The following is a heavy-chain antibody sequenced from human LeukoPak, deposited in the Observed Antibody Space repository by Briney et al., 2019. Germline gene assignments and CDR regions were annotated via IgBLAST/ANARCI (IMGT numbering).Heavy chain of an antibody. CDR3: AKVGIGGYDSGDFDY. J-gene: IGHJ4*02. D-gene: IGHD5-12*01. Sequence: GGSLRLSCAASGFTFSSYSMNWVRQAPGKGLEWVPYISSSSSTIYYADSVKGRFTISRDNSKNTLYLQMNSLRAEDTAVYYCAKVGIGGYDSGDFDYWGQGTLVTVSS. CDR2: ISSSSSTI. CDR1: GFTFSSYS. V-gene: IGHV3-48*01.